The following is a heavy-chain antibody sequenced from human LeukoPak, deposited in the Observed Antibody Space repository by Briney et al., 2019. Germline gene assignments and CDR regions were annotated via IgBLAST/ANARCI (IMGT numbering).Heavy chain of an antibody. CDR2: ISYDGSNK. Sequence: PGRSLRLSCAASGFTFSSYAMHWVRQAPGKGLEWVAVISYDGSNKYYADSVKGRFTISRDNSKNTLYLQMNSLRAEDTAVYYCARDYPDYDFWSGLEGNWFDPWGQGTLVTVSS. D-gene: IGHD3-3*01. CDR3: ARDYPDYDFWSGLEGNWFDP. J-gene: IGHJ5*02. V-gene: IGHV3-30-3*01. CDR1: GFTFSSYA.